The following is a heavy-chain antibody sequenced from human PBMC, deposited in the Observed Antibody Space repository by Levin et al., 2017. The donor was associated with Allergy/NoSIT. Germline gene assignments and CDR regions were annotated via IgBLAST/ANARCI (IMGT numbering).Heavy chain of an antibody. CDR1: GGTFSNYA. CDR3: ARDLGLGYCSSANCFLGAFKI. J-gene: IGHJ3*02. CDR2: FIPIFGTT. D-gene: IGHD2-2*01. V-gene: IGHV1-69*13. Sequence: SVKVSCKTSGGTFSNYAFTWVRQAPGQGLEWMGDFIPIFGTTNYAQRFQGRVTIIADESTNTAYMALSSLRSEDTAIYYCARDLGLGYCSSANCFLGAFKIWGQGTLVTVSS.